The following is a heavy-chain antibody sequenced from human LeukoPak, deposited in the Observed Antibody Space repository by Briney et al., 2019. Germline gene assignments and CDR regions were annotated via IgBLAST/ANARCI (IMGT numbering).Heavy chain of an antibody. Sequence: GGSLRLSCAASGFTFSTYAMSWVRQAPGKGLELVSAISGSGGSTYYADSEKGRFTISRDNYKNTLYLQMNSLRAEDTSIYFCAKALEQETVIALDSWGQGTLVTVSS. D-gene: IGHD6-13*01. CDR3: AKALEQETVIALDS. CDR1: GFTFSTYA. V-gene: IGHV3-23*01. CDR2: ISGSGGST. J-gene: IGHJ4*02.